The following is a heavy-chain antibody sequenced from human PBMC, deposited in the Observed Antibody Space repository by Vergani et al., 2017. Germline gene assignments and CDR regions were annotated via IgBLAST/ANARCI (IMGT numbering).Heavy chain of an antibody. Sequence: EVEVVESGGGLVQPGGSLRLSCAASGFRFSNYWMHWLRQAPGKGLEWVAAIKGDGSAKQYVESVKGRFTISRDNSKNTLYLQMNNLRAADTAVYYCAKVGRSEVAGTFGAFDIWGQGTMVTVSS. D-gene: IGHD6-19*01. CDR2: IKGDGSAK. V-gene: IGHV3-7*01. CDR3: AKVGRSEVAGTFGAFDI. CDR1: GFRFSNYW. J-gene: IGHJ3*02.